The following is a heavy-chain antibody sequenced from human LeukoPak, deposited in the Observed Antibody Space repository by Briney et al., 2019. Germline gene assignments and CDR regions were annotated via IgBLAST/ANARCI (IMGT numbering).Heavy chain of an antibody. Sequence: SETLSLTRTVSGGSISSYYWSWIRQPPGKGLEWIGYIYYSGSTNYNPSLKSRVTISVDTSKNQFSLKLSSVTAADTAVYYCARMWGELRWELLGPAYYYYYGMDVWGQGTTVTVSS. V-gene: IGHV4-59*01. J-gene: IGHJ6*02. CDR1: GGSISSYY. CDR3: ARMWGELRWELLGPAYYYYYGMDV. CDR2: IYYSGST. D-gene: IGHD1-26*01.